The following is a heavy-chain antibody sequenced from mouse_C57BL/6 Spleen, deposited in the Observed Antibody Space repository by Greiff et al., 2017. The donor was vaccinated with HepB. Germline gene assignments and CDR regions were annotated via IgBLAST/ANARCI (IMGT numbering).Heavy chain of an antibody. D-gene: IGHD1-1*01. CDR1: GYTFPSYW. Sequence: QVQLKQPGAELVRPGTSVKLSCKASGYTFPSYWMHWVKQRPGQGLEWIGVIDPSDSYTNYNQKFKGKATLTVDTSSSTAYMQLSSLTSEDSAVYYCARSRVTTVVEMDYWGQGSSVTVSS. V-gene: IGHV1-59*01. CDR2: IDPSDSYT. J-gene: IGHJ4*01. CDR3: ARSRVTTVVEMDY.